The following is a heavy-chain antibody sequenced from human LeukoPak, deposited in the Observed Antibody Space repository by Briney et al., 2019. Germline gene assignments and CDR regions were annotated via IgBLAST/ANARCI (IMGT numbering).Heavy chain of an antibody. D-gene: IGHD2-15*01. J-gene: IGHJ6*03. V-gene: IGHV3-21*01. CDR1: GFTFSSYS. CDR3: ARVECSGGSCYLSDYYYYYMDV. Sequence: PGGSLRLPCAASGFTFSSYSMNWVRQAPGKGLEWVSSISSSSSYIYYADSVKGRFTISRDNAKNSLYLQMNSLRAEDTAVYYCARVECSGGSCYLSDYYYYYMDVWGKGTTVTVS. CDR2: ISSSSSYI.